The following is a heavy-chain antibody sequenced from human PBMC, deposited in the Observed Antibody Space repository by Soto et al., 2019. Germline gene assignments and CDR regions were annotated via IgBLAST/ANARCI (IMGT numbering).Heavy chain of an antibody. CDR1: GGTFSSYA. CDR3: ARHVPAAGYYYGMDV. CDR2: LIPIFGTA. D-gene: IGHD2-2*01. Sequence: QVQLVQSGAEVKQPGSSVKVSCKASGGTFSSYAISWGRQAPGQGLEWMGGLIPIFGTANYAQKFQGRVTITADESTSTAYMELSSLRSEDTAVYYCARHVPAAGYYYGMDVWGQGTTVTVSS. V-gene: IGHV1-69*12. J-gene: IGHJ6*02.